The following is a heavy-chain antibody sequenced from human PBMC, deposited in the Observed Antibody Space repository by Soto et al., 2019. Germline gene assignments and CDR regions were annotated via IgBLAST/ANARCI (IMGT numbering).Heavy chain of an antibody. D-gene: IGHD6-25*01. CDR1: GYTSTGYY. J-gene: IGHJ6*02. Sequence: ASVKVSCKASGYTSTGYYMHWVRQAPGQGLEWMGWINPNSGGTNYAQKFQGRVTMTRDTSISTAYMELSRLRSDDTAVYYCARETDSPASRLDYYGMDVWGQGTTVTVSS. CDR2: INPNSGGT. CDR3: ARETDSPASRLDYYGMDV. V-gene: IGHV1-2*02.